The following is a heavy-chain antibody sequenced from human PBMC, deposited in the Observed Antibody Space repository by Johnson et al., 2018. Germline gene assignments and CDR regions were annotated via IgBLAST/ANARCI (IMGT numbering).Heavy chain of an antibody. V-gene: IGHV4-39*01. Sequence: QVQLQESGPGLVKPSETPSLTCTVSGGSISSSSYYWGWIRQSPGKGLEWIGSIYDSGSTYYNPSLKSRVTVSVDTSKNQFSLKLSPVTAADTAVDYCARHAVVCSSTSCDRGYFQHWGQGTLVTVSS. CDR3: ARHAVVCSSTSCDRGYFQH. D-gene: IGHD2-2*01. CDR1: GGSISSSSYY. J-gene: IGHJ1*01. CDR2: IYDSGST.